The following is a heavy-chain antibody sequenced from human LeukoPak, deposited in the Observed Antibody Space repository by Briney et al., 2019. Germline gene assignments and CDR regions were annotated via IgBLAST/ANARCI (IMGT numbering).Heavy chain of an antibody. CDR1: GGSISSGSYY. CDR2: IYASGST. Sequence: SETLSLTCTVSGGSISSGSYYWSWIRQPAGKGLEWIGRIYASGSTNYNPSLKSRVTISVDTFKNQFSLKLSSVTAADTAVYYCARKGDVWGKGTTVTVSS. J-gene: IGHJ6*04. V-gene: IGHV4-61*02. CDR3: ARKGDV.